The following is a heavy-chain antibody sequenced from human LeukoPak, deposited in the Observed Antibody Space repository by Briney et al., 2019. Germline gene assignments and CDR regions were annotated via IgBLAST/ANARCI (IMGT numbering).Heavy chain of an antibody. J-gene: IGHJ5*02. Sequence: SQTLSLTCAISGDSVSSNRAAWNWIRQSPSRGLEWLGRTYYRSKWYNDYAVSVKSRITINPDTSKNQFSLQLNSVTPEDTAVYYCAREEDTAMVIISNWFDPWGQGTLVTVSS. CDR1: GDSVSSNRAA. CDR2: TYYRSKWYN. D-gene: IGHD5-18*01. CDR3: AREEDTAMVIISNWFDP. V-gene: IGHV6-1*01.